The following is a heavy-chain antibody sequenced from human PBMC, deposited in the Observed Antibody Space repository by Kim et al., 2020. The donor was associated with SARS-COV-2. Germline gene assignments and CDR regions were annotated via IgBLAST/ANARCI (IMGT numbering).Heavy chain of an antibody. V-gene: IGHV3-23*01. CDR3: AKDRYHSGRYPRWFDP. J-gene: IGHJ5*02. CDR1: GFTFSSYA. Sequence: GGSLRLSCAASGFTFSSYAMSWVRQAPGKGLEWVSAISGSGGSTYYADSVKGRFTISRDNSKNTLYLQMNSLRAEDTAVYYCAKDRYHSGRYPRWFDPWGQGTLVTVSS. CDR2: ISGSGGST. D-gene: IGHD1-26*01.